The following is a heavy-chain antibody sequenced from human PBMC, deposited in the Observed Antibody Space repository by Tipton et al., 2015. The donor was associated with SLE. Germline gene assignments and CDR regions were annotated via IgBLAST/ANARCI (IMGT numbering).Heavy chain of an antibody. D-gene: IGHD1-26*01. J-gene: IGHJ6*02. Sequence: TLSLTCTISGASIRSYYWSWIRQPPGKGLEWIGYIFYTGSTGYNPSLESRVTISLDTSENQFSLRLSSVTATDTGVYYCVRDDGAGPNYYGMDVWGQGTTVTVSS. CDR1: GASIRSYY. V-gene: IGHV4-59*12. CDR2: IFYTGST. CDR3: VRDDGAGPNYYGMDV.